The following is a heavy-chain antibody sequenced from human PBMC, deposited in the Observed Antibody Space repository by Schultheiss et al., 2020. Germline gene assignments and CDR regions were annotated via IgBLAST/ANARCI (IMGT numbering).Heavy chain of an antibody. CDR2: ISAYNGNT. V-gene: IGHV1-18*01. CDR1: GYTFTSYG. Sequence: ASVKVSCKASGYTFTSYGISWVRQAPGQGLEWMGWISAYNGNTNYAQKLQGRVTMTTDTSTSTAYMELRSLRSDDTAVYYCAIEGQWLGNYYYYGMDVWGQGTTVTVSS. J-gene: IGHJ6*02. CDR3: AIEGQWLGNYYYYGMDV. D-gene: IGHD6-19*01.